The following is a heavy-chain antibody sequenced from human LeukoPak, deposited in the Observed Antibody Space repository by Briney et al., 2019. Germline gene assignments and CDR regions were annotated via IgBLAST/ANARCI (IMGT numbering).Heavy chain of an antibody. D-gene: IGHD3-3*01. V-gene: IGHV3-30*02. CDR3: AKGESDYDFWSGPGYMDV. J-gene: IGHJ6*03. Sequence: GGSLRLSCAASGFTFSSYGMHWVRQAPGKGLEWVAFIRYDGSNKYYADSVKGRFTISRDNSKNTLYLQMNSLRAEDTAVYYCAKGESDYDFWSGPGYMDVWGKGTTVTVSS. CDR1: GFTFSSYG. CDR2: IRYDGSNK.